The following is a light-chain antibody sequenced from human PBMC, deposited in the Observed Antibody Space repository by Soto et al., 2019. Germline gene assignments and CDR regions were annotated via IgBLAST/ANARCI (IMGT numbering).Light chain of an antibody. J-gene: IGLJ2*01. CDR1: SSDVGGYKY. Sequence: QSVLTQPPSASGSPGQSVTISCTGTSSDVGGYKYVSWYQQHPGKAPKLMIFEVSKRPSGVPDRFSGSKSGNTASLTVSGLQAEDEADYYCCSYAGSNNLVFGGGTKLTVL. CDR3: CSYAGSNNLV. V-gene: IGLV2-8*01. CDR2: EVS.